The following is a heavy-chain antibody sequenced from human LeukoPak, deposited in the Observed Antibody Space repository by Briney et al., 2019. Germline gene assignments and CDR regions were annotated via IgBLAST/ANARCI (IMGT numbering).Heavy chain of an antibody. J-gene: IGHJ6*02. CDR3: ARYYDSSGPNYYGMDV. D-gene: IGHD3-22*01. CDR1: GFTFSSYG. CDR2: IWYDGSNK. V-gene: IGHV3-33*01. Sequence: PGGSLRLSCAASGFTFSSYGMHWVRQAPGKGLEWVAVIWYDGSNKYYADSVKGRFTISRDNSKNTLYLQMNSLRAEDTAVYYCARYYDSSGPNYYGMDVWGQGTTVTVFS.